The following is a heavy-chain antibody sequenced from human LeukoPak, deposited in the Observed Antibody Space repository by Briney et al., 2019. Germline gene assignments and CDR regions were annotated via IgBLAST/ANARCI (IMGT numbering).Heavy chain of an antibody. J-gene: IGHJ3*02. CDR1: GGSISSYY. Sequence: PSETLSLTCTVSGGSISSYYWSWIRQPPGKGLEWIGYIYYSGSTNYNPSLKSRVTISVDTSKNQFSLKLSSVTAADTAVYYCARSDGYGLVGIWGQGTMVTVSS. CDR2: IYYSGST. V-gene: IGHV4-59*01. CDR3: ARSDGYGLVGI. D-gene: IGHD3-10*01.